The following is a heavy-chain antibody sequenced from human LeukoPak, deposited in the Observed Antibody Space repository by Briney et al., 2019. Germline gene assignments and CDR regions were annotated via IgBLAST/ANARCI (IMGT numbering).Heavy chain of an antibody. CDR3: ARDPRRRDYYNFAYFDS. J-gene: IGHJ4*02. D-gene: IGHD5-24*01. CDR2: ISHGGENT. V-gene: IGHV3-30*04. CDR1: GFTFSTYA. Sequence: GGSLRLSCAASGFTFSTYAMHWVRQAPGKGLEWVAVISHGGENTYYADSVKGRFTISRDNSKNTLSLQMNSLTPEDTAVYYCARDPRRRDYYNFAYFDSWGQGTLVTVSP.